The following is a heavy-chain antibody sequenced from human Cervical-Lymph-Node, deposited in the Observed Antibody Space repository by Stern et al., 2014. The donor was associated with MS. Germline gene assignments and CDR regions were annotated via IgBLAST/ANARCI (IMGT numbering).Heavy chain of an antibody. Sequence: VQLVESGGGLVKPGGSLRLSCAASGFTFSNAWMSWVRQAPGTGLEWVGRIKSKTDGGTTDYAAPVKGRFTISRDDSKNTLYLQMNSLKTEDTAVYYCTPDYNYYGMDVWGQGTTVTVSS. CDR2: IKSKTDGGTT. CDR1: GFTFSNAW. CDR3: TPDYNYYGMDV. J-gene: IGHJ6*02. V-gene: IGHV3-15*01.